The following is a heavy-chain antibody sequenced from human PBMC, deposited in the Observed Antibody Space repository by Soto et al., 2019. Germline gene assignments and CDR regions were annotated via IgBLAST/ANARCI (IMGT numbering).Heavy chain of an antibody. CDR1: GYTFTSYG. CDR2: ISAYNGNT. Sequence: QVQLVQSGAEVKKPGASVKVSCKASGYTFTSYGISWVRQAPGQGLEWMGWISAYNGNTKYTQKFQGRVTMTIDTATTTATMGLRRLRSGDTAVDYYARDLGVSDYAPVDYWGQGTLVTVSS. D-gene: IGHD2-2*01. CDR3: ARDLGVSDYAPVDY. J-gene: IGHJ4*02. V-gene: IGHV1-18*01.